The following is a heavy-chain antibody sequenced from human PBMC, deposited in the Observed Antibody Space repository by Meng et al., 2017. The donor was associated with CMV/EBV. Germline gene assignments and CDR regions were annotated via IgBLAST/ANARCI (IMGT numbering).Heavy chain of an antibody. Sequence: VHLQGPGPGLLKPSGTLPLPCRFSGVFLHGFFWPWIRQPAGKGLEWIGRIYSTGGTNYNPSFESRVTISLDGSNNQFSLKLNSVTAADTAIYYCARERGDDSGYNFDSWGQGTLVTVSS. CDR3: ARERGDDSGYNFDS. J-gene: IGHJ4*02. CDR1: GVFLHGFF. D-gene: IGHD3-22*01. CDR2: IYSTGGT. V-gene: IGHV4-4*07.